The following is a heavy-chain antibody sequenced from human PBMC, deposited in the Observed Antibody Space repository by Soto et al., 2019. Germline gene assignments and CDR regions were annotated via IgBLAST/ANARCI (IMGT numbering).Heavy chain of an antibody. D-gene: IGHD3-3*01. CDR2: INHSGST. V-gene: IGHV4-34*01. J-gene: IGHJ6*02. Sequence: GYYWSWIRQPPGKGLEWIGEINHSGSTNYNPSLKSRVTISVDTSKNQFSLKLSSVTAADTAVYYCARGRNYDFWSGYYGYYYYYGMDVWGQGTTVTVSS. CDR1: GYY. CDR3: ARGRNYDFWSGYYGYYYYYGMDV.